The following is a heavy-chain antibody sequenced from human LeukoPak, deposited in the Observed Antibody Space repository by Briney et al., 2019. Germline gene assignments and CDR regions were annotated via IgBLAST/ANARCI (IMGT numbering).Heavy chain of an antibody. Sequence: ASVKVSCKASGYTFNGYYTHWVRQAPGQGLEWMGWINPNSGGTNYAQKFQGRVTITADKSTSTAYMELSSLRSEDTAVYYCARADFWSGYSVYWGQGTLVTVSS. D-gene: IGHD3-3*01. CDR2: INPNSGGT. V-gene: IGHV1-2*02. CDR1: GYTFNGYY. CDR3: ARADFWSGYSVY. J-gene: IGHJ4*02.